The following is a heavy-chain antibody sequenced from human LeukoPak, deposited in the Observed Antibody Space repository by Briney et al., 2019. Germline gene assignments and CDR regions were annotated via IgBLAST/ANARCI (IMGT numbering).Heavy chain of an antibody. D-gene: IGHD3/OR15-3a*01. CDR3: ARDRDYYFDY. J-gene: IGHJ4*02. CDR1: GFTFSSYG. Sequence: GRSLRLSCAASGFTFSSYGMHWVRQAPGKGLEWVAVIWYDGSNRYYADSVKGRFTISRDNSKNTLYLQMNSLRAEDTAVYYCARDRDYYFDYWGQGTLVTVSS. CDR2: IWYDGSNR. V-gene: IGHV3-33*01.